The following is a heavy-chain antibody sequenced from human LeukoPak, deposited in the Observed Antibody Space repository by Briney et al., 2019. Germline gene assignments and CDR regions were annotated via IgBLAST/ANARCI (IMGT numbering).Heavy chain of an antibody. V-gene: IGHV3-23*01. J-gene: IGHJ6*02. CDR1: GFTFSNYA. CDR2: ISRSGDST. CDR3: AKTVVAAGTNYYHGMDV. D-gene: IGHD2-15*01. Sequence: GGSLRLSCAASGFTFSNYAMSWVRQAPGKGLEWVSAISRSGDSTYYADSMKGRFTISKDNSKNTLNLQMNSLRAEDTAVYYCAKTVVAAGTNYYHGMDVWGQGTTVTVFS.